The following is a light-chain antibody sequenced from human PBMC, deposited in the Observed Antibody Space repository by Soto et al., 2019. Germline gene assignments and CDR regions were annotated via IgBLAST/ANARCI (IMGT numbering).Light chain of an antibody. CDR2: DAS. Sequence: DIHLTQSPSTLSASVGDRVTISCRASQSIRSWLAWYQQKPGKAPVLLIFDASTLRSGVPARFSGSGSGTEFTLTISSLQPDDVASYYCQQYNSYYTFGQGTRLEIK. CDR1: QSIRSW. V-gene: IGKV1-5*01. J-gene: IGKJ2*01. CDR3: QQYNSYYT.